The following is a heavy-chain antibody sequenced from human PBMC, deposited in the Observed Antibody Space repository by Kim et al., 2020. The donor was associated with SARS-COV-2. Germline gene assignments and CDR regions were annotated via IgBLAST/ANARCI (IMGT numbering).Heavy chain of an antibody. Sequence: SETLSLTCTVSGGSISSSSYYWGWIRQPPGKGLEWIGSIYYSGSTYYNPSLKSRVTISVDTSKNQFSLKLSSVTAADTAVYYCASCTSARRYFDYWGQGTLVTVSS. V-gene: IGHV4-39*07. D-gene: IGHD6-6*01. J-gene: IGHJ4*02. CDR3: ASCTSARRYFDY. CDR2: IYYSGST. CDR1: GGSISSSSYY.